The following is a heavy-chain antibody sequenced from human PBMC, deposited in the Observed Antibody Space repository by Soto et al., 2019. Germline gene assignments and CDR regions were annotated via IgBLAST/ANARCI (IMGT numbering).Heavy chain of an antibody. J-gene: IGHJ4*02. Sequence: GASVNVSCKASGYTFTSYDVNWVRLAPGQGLEWMGWMNPNSGSTDYAQKFQGRVTMTRNISISTAYMELSSLRSEDTAVYYCASRVGATSFDFDYWGQGTLVTVSS. CDR1: GYTFTSYD. D-gene: IGHD1-26*01. CDR2: MNPNSGST. CDR3: ASRVGATSFDFDY. V-gene: IGHV1-8*01.